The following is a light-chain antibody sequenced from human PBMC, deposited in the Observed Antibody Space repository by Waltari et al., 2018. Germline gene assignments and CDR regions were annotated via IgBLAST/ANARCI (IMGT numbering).Light chain of an antibody. J-gene: IGKJ5*01. Sequence: DIQMTQSPFSLSASVGDRVTITCRASQGIDNSLAWYQQKPGKAPKLLLYAASTLESGVPSMFSGSGSGTEYTLTISGLQPEDFATYFCQQYYSTLITFGQGTRLEIK. CDR3: QQYYSTLIT. V-gene: IGKV1-NL1*01. CDR1: QGIDNS. CDR2: AAS.